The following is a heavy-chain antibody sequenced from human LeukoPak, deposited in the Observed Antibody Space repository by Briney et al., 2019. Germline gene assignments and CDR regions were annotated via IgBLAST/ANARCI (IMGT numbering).Heavy chain of an antibody. CDR2: IYYSGST. J-gene: IGHJ3*02. CDR3: DRGGGYCSSTSCYPNAFDI. CDR1: GGSISSGDYY. V-gene: IGHV4-30-4*08. Sequence: SETLSLTCTVSGGSISSGDYYWSWIRPPPGKGLVWIGYIYYSGSTYYNPVLKSRVTISVDTSKDQISLKLSTVTAADTDVYYCDRGGGYCSSTSCYPNAFDIWGQGTMVTVSS. D-gene: IGHD2-2*01.